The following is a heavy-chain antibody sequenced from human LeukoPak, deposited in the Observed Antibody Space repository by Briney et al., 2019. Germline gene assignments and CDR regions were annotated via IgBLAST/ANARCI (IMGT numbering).Heavy chain of an antibody. CDR3: ARVLRYCSGGNCYSGGLGYMDV. CDR1: GFTFSSYD. D-gene: IGHD2-15*01. J-gene: IGHJ6*03. V-gene: IGHV3-13*01. Sequence: GGSLRLSCATSGFTFSSYDMHWVRQAPGKGLDWVSAIDIAGDTYYPGSVKGRFTISRENAKNSLYLQMNSLRAEDTAVYYCARVLRYCSGGNCYSGGLGYMDVWGKGTTVTISS. CDR2: IDIAGDT.